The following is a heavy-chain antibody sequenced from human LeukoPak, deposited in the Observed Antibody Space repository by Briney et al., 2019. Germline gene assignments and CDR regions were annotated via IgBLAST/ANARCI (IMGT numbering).Heavy chain of an antibody. Sequence: GGSLRLSCAGSGFSVSDNYMTWVRQAPGKGPEWVSVTYSGGTTYYADSVEGRFTISRDSAKNTLYLQMNRLRTEDTAVYYCAKEGGLGYCSTTSCAFAHWGRGTLVTVSS. J-gene: IGHJ4*02. CDR2: TYSGGTT. D-gene: IGHD2-2*01. CDR1: GFSVSDNY. V-gene: IGHV3-53*01. CDR3: AKEGGLGYCSTTSCAFAH.